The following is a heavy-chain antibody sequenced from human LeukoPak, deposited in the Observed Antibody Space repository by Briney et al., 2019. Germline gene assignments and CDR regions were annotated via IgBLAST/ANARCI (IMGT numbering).Heavy chain of an antibody. CDR3: ARVGYCYDSSGYDYYGMDV. V-gene: IGHV1-69*01. Sequence: ASVKVSCKASGGTFSSYAISWVRQAPGQGLEWMGGIIPIFGTANYAQKFQGRVTITADESTSTAYMELSSLRSEDTAVYYCARVGYCYDSSGYDYYGMDVWGQGTTVTVSS. CDR1: GGTFSSYA. D-gene: IGHD3-22*01. CDR2: IIPIFGTA. J-gene: IGHJ6*02.